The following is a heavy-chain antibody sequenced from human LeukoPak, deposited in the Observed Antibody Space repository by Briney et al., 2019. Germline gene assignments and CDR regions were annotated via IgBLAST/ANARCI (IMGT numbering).Heavy chain of an antibody. CDR1: GFTFSSYA. CDR3: ARDTQLQPFGY. CDR2: ISYDGSNK. V-gene: IGHV3-30-3*01. D-gene: IGHD4-11*01. J-gene: IGHJ4*02. Sequence: GGSLRLSCAASGFTFSSYAMHWVRQAPGKGLEWVAVISYDGSNKYYADSVKGRFTVSRDNAKNSLYLQMNSLRAEDTAVYYCARDTQLQPFGYWGQGTLVTVSS.